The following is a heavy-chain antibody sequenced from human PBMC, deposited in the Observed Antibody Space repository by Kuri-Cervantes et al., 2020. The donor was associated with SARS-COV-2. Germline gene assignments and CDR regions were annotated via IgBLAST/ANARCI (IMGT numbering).Heavy chain of an antibody. CDR3: ARVGRAGPFDY. D-gene: IGHD6-13*01. CDR1: GGSISSGSYY. J-gene: IGHJ4*02. CDR2: IYTSGST. V-gene: IGHV4-61*02. Sequence: SETLSLTCTVSGGSISSGSYYWSWIRQPAGKGLEWIGRIYTSGSTNYNPSLKSRVTISVDTPKNQFSLKLSSVTAADTAVYYCARVGRAGPFDYWGQGTLVTVSS.